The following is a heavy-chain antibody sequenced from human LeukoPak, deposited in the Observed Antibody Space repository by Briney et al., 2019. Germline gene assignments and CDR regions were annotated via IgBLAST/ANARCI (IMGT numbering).Heavy chain of an antibody. D-gene: IGHD1-26*01. J-gene: IGHJ5*02. CDR3: ARDEAVTGARWFDP. CDR2: IYHSGNT. CDR1: GGSISSSNW. V-gene: IGHV4-4*02. Sequence: PSETLSLTCAVSGGSISSSNWWTWVRQPPGKGLEWIGEIYHSGNTNYNPSPKSRVTISLDKSNNQFSLRLTSATPADTAMYYCARDEAVTGARWFDPWGQGTLVTVSS.